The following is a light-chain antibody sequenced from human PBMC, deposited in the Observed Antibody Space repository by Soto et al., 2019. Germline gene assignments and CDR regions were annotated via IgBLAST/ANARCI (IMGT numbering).Light chain of an antibody. CDR1: QSVSSNY. J-gene: IGKJ1*01. CDR3: QHYGDSPRR. Sequence: EIVLTQSPGTLSLSPGERATLSCRASQSVSSNYLAWYQQKPGQAPRLLIYGASSRATGVPDRFTGSGSGTDFTLTISRLEPEYFVMYDCQHYGDSPRRFGQGTKVEI. V-gene: IGKV3-20*01. CDR2: GAS.